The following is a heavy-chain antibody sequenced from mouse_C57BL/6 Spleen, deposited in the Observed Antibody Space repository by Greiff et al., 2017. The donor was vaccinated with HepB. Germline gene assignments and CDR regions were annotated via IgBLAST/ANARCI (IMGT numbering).Heavy chain of an antibody. J-gene: IGHJ2*01. D-gene: IGHD1-1*01. CDR2: IHPNSGST. CDR3: ARGYYGSSYGDY. V-gene: IGHV1-64*01. Sequence: QVQLQQPGAELVKPGASVKLSCKASGYTFTSYWMHWVKQRPGQGLEWIGMIHPNSGSTNYNEKFKSKATLTVDKSSSTAYMQLSSLTSEESAVYYCARGYYGSSYGDYWGQGTTLTVSS. CDR1: GYTFTSYW.